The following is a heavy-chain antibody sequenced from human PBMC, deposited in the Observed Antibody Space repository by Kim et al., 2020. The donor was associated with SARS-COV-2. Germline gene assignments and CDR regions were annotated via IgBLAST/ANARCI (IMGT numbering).Heavy chain of an antibody. CDR2: IYYSGST. CDR1: GGSISSSSYY. D-gene: IGHD3-22*01. J-gene: IGHJ4*02. V-gene: IGHV4-39*01. CDR3: ATTPGVGYYDSSSTSFVY. Sequence: SETLSLTCTVSGGSISSSSYYWGWLRQPPGKGLEWIGSIYYSGSTYYNPSLKSRVTITVDTSKNQFPLKLSSVTAADTAVYYCATTPGVGYYDSSSTSFVYWGQGTLVTVSS.